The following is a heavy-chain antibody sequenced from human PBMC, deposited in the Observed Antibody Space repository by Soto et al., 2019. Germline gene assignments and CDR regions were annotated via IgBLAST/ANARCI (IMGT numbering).Heavy chain of an antibody. V-gene: IGHV3-74*01. CDR3: ARVRREYDNSGPLDY. D-gene: IGHD3-22*01. Sequence: GGSLRLSCAASGFTFSSYWMHWVRQAPGKGLVCVSRINSDGSSTNYADSVKGRFTISRDNAKNTLYLQMNSLRAADTAVYYCARVRREYDNSGPLDYWGQGTLVTVSS. CDR2: INSDGSST. CDR1: GFTFSSYW. J-gene: IGHJ4*02.